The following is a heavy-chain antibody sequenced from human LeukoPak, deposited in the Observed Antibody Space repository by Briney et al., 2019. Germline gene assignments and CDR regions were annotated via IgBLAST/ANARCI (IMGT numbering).Heavy chain of an antibody. J-gene: IGHJ6*03. CDR1: GGSFSGYY. Sequence: SETLSLTCAVYGGSFSGYYWSWIRQPPGKGLEWNGEINHSGSTNYNPSLKSRVSISVDTSKNQFSLKLSSVTAADTAVYYCARGRRGVRPADRYHYYYMDVWGKGTTVTVSS. V-gene: IGHV4-34*01. D-gene: IGHD2-2*01. CDR2: INHSGST. CDR3: ARGRRGVRPADRYHYYYMDV.